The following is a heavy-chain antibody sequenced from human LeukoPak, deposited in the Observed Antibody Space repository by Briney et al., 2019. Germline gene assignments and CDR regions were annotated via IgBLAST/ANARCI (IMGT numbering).Heavy chain of an antibody. J-gene: IGHJ1*01. CDR2: ISYGGTT. CDR3: ASSSSWYSEYFRH. D-gene: IGHD6-13*01. Sequence: SETLSLTCTVSGGSISDNRYYWGWIRQPPGKGLEWIGSISYGGTTYYNPSLKSRVTISGDTSKNQFSLKLTSVTAADTAVYYCASSSSWYSEYFRHWGQGTLVTVSS. V-gene: IGHV4-39*01. CDR1: GGSISDNRYY.